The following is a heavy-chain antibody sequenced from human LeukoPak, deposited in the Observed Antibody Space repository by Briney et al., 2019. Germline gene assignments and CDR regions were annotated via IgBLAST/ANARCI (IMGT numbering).Heavy chain of an antibody. CDR3: AMKFYDFWSGYLDY. CDR2: INPSGGST. J-gene: IGHJ4*02. Sequence: ASVKVSCKASGYSFTSSYMHWVRQATGQGLEWMGLINPSGGSTSYAQKFQGRVTMTRDTSTSTVYMELSSLRSEDTAVYYCAMKFYDFWSGYLDYWGQGTLVTVSS. D-gene: IGHD3-3*01. CDR1: GYSFTSSY. V-gene: IGHV1-46*01.